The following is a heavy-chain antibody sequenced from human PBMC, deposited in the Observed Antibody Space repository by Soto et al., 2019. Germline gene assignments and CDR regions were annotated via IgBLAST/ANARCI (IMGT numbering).Heavy chain of an antibody. V-gene: IGHV4-59*08. CDR3: ARHYCSGGGCYYFDY. CDR2: IYYSGST. Sequence: SETLSLTCTVSGGSISGFYWSWIRQPPGKGLEWIGNIYYSGSTNYNPSLKSRVTISVDTSKNQFSLKLSSVTAADTAVYYCARHYCSGGGCYYFDYWGHGALVTVSS. D-gene: IGHD2-15*01. J-gene: IGHJ4*01. CDR1: GGSISGFY.